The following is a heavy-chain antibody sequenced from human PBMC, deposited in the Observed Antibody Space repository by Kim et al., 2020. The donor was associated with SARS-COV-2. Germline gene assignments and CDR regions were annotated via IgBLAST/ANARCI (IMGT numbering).Heavy chain of an antibody. Sequence: GGSLRLSCAASGFTFSSYGMHWVRQAPGKGMEWVAVISYDGSNKYYADSVKGRFTIPRDNSKNTLYLQMNSLGAEDTAVYYCAKDYGDYGSFDYWGQGTLVTVSA. D-gene: IGHD4-17*01. J-gene: IGHJ4*02. CDR1: GFTFSSYG. CDR2: ISYDGSNK. CDR3: AKDYGDYGSFDY. V-gene: IGHV3-30*18.